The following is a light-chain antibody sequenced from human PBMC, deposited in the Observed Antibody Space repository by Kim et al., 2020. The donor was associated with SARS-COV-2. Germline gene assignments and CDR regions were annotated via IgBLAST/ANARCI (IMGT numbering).Light chain of an antibody. CDR2: GAS. J-gene: IGKJ2*01. V-gene: IGKV3-20*01. CDR1: QSVSSSY. Sequence: ENVLTQSPGTLSLSPGERATLSCRASQSVSSSYLAWYQQTPGQAPRLLIYGASSRATGIPDRFSGSGSGTDFTLTISRLEPEDFAVYYCQQYGTSPYTFGQGTKLEI. CDR3: QQYGTSPYT.